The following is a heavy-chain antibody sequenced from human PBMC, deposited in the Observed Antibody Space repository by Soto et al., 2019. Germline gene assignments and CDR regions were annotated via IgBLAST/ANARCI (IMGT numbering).Heavy chain of an antibody. J-gene: IGHJ3*02. V-gene: IGHV3-33*01. CDR2: IWFDGSDK. CDR3: ARLYCSSTSCYSVGAFDI. D-gene: IGHD2-2*01. Sequence: HPGGSLRLSCAASGFTFSSYGMHWVRQAPGKGLEWVALIWFDGSDKYYADSVKGRFTISRDNSKNTLYLQMNSLRADDTAVYYCARLYCSSTSCYSVGAFDIWGQGTMVTVSS. CDR1: GFTFSSYG.